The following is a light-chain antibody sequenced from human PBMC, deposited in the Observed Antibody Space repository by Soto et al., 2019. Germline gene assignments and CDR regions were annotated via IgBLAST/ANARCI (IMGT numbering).Light chain of an antibody. CDR2: GVS. Sequence: DLQMTQSPSSLSASVGDRVTITCRASQSISSYLNWYQQKAGEAPKLLIYGVSSLQSGVPSRFSGSGSGTDFTLTISSLQPEDFATYYCQQSYTTPRTFGQGTKLEIK. J-gene: IGKJ2*01. CDR3: QQSYTTPRT. CDR1: QSISSY. V-gene: IGKV1-39*01.